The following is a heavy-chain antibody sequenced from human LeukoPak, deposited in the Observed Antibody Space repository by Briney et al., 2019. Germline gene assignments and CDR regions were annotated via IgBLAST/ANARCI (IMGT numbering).Heavy chain of an antibody. CDR2: INHSGST. V-gene: IGHV4-39*07. J-gene: IGHJ4*02. Sequence: SETLSLTCTVSGGSISSSSYYWSWIRQPPGKGLEWIGEINHSGSTNYNPSLKSRVTISVDTSKNQFSLKLSSVTAADTAVYYCARTGYSSFQWGQGTLVTVSS. CDR1: GGSISSSSYY. D-gene: IGHD6-13*01. CDR3: ARTGYSSFQ.